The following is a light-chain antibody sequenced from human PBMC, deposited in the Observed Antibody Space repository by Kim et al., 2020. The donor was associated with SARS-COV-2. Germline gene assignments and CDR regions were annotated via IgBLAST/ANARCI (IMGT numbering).Light chain of an antibody. CDR2: GNS. Sequence: VTIACTGSRSKIGAGYAAHWYQELPGTAPNLLIYGNSNRPSGVPDRFSGSKSGPSASLAITGLQAGDEADYYCQSYDSSLSGSVVFGGGTQLTVL. CDR3: QSYDSSLSGSVV. CDR1: RSKIGAGYA. J-gene: IGLJ2*01. V-gene: IGLV1-40*01.